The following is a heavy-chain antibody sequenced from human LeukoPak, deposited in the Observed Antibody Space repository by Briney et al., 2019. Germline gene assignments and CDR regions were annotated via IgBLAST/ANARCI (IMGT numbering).Heavy chain of an antibody. CDR2: ISHDGSNK. CDR1: GFTFSSYG. Sequence: GRSLRLSCAASGFTFSSYGMHWVRQAPGKGLEWVAVISHDGSNKYYADSVKGRFTISRDNSKNTLYLQMNSLRAEDTAVYYCAGSIAVAGTIDYWGQGTLVTVSS. CDR3: AGSIAVAGTIDY. V-gene: IGHV3-30*03. J-gene: IGHJ4*02. D-gene: IGHD6-19*01.